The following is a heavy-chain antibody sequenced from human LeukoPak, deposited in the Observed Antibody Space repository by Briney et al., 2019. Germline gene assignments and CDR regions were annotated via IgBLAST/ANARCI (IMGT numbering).Heavy chain of an antibody. CDR3: RSATVTTGYFDY. Sequence: SETLCLTCSVSGGSISSTGNYWGWIPQSPEKGLDWIGSIYSNGNTYYNPSVKSRVTISVDTSKNQFSLKLTSMTAAETAVYCARSATVTTGYFDYWGQGALVTVSS. D-gene: IGHD4-17*01. CDR1: GGSISSTGNY. J-gene: IGHJ4*02. CDR2: IYSNGNT. V-gene: IGHV4-39*07.